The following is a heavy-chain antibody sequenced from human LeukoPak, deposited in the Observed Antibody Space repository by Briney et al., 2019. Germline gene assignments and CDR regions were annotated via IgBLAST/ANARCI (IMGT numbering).Heavy chain of an antibody. CDR3: ARDYGEGRVATIPLAY. Sequence: ASVKVSCKASGYTFTSYGITWVRQAPGPGLEWMAWISGYNGKTNYAQNLQGRVTMTTDTSTSTAYMELRSLRSDDTAVYYCARDYGEGRVATIPLAYWGQGTLVTVSS. D-gene: IGHD5-12*01. CDR2: ISGYNGKT. CDR1: GYTFTSYG. J-gene: IGHJ4*02. V-gene: IGHV1-18*04.